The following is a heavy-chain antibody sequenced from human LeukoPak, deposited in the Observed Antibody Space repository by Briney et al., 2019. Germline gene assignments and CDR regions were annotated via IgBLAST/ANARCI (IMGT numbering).Heavy chain of an antibody. CDR1: GGSISSGGYY. CDR2: IYYSGST. V-gene: IGHV4-31*03. J-gene: IGHJ4*02. D-gene: IGHD3-22*01. Sequence: PSQTLSLTCTVSGGSISSGGYYWSWIRQHPGKGLEWIGYIYYSGSTYYNPSLKSRLTISVDTSKNQFSLKLSSVTAADTAVYYCARDHSGYYVFDYWGPGTLVTVSP. CDR3: ARDHSGYYVFDY.